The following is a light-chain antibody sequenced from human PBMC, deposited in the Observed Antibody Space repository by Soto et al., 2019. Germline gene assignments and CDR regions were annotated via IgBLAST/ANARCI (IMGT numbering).Light chain of an antibody. J-gene: IGLJ2*01. V-gene: IGLV2-8*01. CDR3: SSYAGSNNLV. CDR1: SSDVGGYNS. Sequence: QSALTQPPSASGSPGQSVTIPCTGTSSDVGGYNSVSWYQQHPGKVPKLMIYEVSKRPSGVPDRFSGSKSGNTASLTVSGLHAEDEADYYCSSYAGSNNLVFGGGTKVTVL. CDR2: EVS.